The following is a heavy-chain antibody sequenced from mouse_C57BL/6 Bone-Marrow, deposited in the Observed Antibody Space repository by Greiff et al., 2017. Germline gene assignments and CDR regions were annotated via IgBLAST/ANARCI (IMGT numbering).Heavy chain of an antibody. D-gene: IGHD2-3*01. J-gene: IGHJ2*01. CDR3: ARSRWLLPYYLDY. CDR1: GYTFTSYW. Sequence: VQLQQPGAELVKPGASVKLSCKASGYTFTSYWMHWVKQRPGRGLEWIGRIDPNSGGTKYNEKFKSKATLTVTKPSRTAYMQLSSLTSEDSAVYYCARSRWLLPYYLDYWGQGTTLTVSS. V-gene: IGHV1-72*01. CDR2: IDPNSGGT.